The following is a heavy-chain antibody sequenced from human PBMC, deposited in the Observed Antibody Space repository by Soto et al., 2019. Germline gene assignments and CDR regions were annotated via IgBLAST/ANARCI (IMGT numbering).Heavy chain of an antibody. D-gene: IGHD2-15*01. CDR3: ARDDCSGGSCYYPDV. Sequence: GGSLRLSCAASGFTFSSYSMNWVRQAPGKGLEWVSSISSSSSYIYYADSVKGRFTISRDNAKNSLYPQMNSLRAEDTAVYYCARDDCSGGSCYYPDVWGQGTTVTVSS. J-gene: IGHJ6*02. CDR1: GFTFSSYS. CDR2: ISSSSSYI. V-gene: IGHV3-21*01.